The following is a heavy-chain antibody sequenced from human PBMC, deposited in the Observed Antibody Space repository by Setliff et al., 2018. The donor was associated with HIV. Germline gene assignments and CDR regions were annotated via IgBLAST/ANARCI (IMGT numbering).Heavy chain of an antibody. Sequence: SETLSLTCTVSGGSIIGRYWSWIRQPAGKGLEWIGRIYPSGSANYNPSLKSRAIISVDTSKNQFSLKLRSVTAADTAVYYCARDSVSGVVTADNNWFDPWGQGILVTVSS. V-gene: IGHV4-4*07. CDR3: ARDSVSGVVTADNNWFDP. D-gene: IGHD2-21*02. J-gene: IGHJ5*02. CDR2: IYPSGSA. CDR1: GGSIIGRY.